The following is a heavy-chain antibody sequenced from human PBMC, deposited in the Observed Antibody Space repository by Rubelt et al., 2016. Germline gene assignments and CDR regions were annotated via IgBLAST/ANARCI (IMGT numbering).Heavy chain of an antibody. CDR3: ARGTMVRGAPDV. Sequence: QVQLVQSGAEVKKPGASVKVSCKASGYTFTSYGISWVRQAPGQGLEWMGWISAYNGNTNYAQKLQGSATMTTDTSTRPADMELRSLRSDDTAVYYCARGTMVRGAPDVWGQGTTVTVSS. V-gene: IGHV1-18*01. CDR2: ISAYNGNT. J-gene: IGHJ6*02. D-gene: IGHD3-10*01. CDR1: GYTFTSYG.